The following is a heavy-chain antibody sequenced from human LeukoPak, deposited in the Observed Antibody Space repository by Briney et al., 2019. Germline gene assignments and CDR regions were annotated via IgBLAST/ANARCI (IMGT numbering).Heavy chain of an antibody. J-gene: IGHJ4*02. CDR2: IRYDGSNK. V-gene: IGHV3-30*02. Sequence: GGSLRLSCAASGFTFSSYGMHWVRQAPGKGLEWVAFIRYDGSNKYYADSVKGRFTISRGNSKNTLYLQMNSLRAEDTAVYYCAKDEGRLGYCSGGSCYDPTHWGQGTLVTVSS. CDR1: GFTFSSYG. CDR3: AKDEGRLGYCSGGSCYDPTH. D-gene: IGHD2-15*01.